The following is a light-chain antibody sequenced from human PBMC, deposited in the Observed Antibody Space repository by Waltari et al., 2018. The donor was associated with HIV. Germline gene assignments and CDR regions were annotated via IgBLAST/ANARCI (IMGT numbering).Light chain of an antibody. CDR2: EDS. CDR3: YSTDSSSNHRV. CDR1: ALPEKY. J-gene: IGLJ3*02. V-gene: IGLV3-10*01. Sequence: SYQLTQPPSVSVAPGQTARIPCSGDALPEKYAYWYQQKSGQAPVLVIYEDSKRPSGIPERFSGSSSGKMATLTISGAQVEDEADYYCYSTDSSSNHRVFGGGTKLTVL.